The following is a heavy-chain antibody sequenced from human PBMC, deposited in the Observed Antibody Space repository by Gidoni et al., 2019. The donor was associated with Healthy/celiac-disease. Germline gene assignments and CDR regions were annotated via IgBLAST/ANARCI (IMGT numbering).Heavy chain of an antibody. V-gene: IGHV1-2*02. CDR2: INPNSGGT. CDR1: GYTFTGHY. CDR3: ARDPPLWDSSTSSGGSCYIFDY. J-gene: IGHJ4*02. Sequence: QVQLVQSGAEVKKPGASVKVSCKASGYTFTGHYLHWVRQAPGQGLEWMGWINPNSGGTNYAQKFQGRVTMTRDTSISTAYMELSRLRSDDTAVYYCARDPPLWDSSTSSGGSCYIFDYWGQGTLVTVSS. D-gene: IGHD2-15*01.